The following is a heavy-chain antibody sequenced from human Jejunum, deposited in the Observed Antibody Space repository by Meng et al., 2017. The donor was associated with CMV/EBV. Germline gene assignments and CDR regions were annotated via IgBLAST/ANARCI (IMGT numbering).Heavy chain of an antibody. D-gene: IGHD4-17*01. CDR2: ITSESTNI. Sequence: VASEFTFRTYGMNWVRQAPGKGLEWVSHITSESTNIGYADSVKGRFTISRDIAGNSLYLQMNSLRAEDTAVYYCATDPDGDYDFDYWGQGTLVTVSS. V-gene: IGHV3-48*04. CDR1: EFTFRTYG. CDR3: ATDPDGDYDFDY. J-gene: IGHJ4*02.